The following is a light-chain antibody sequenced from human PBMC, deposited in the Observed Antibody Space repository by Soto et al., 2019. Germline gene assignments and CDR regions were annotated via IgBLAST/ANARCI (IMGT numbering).Light chain of an antibody. CDR1: QSVSSSY. V-gene: IGKV3-15*01. CDR2: GAS. Sequence: EIVLTQSPGTLSLSPGERATLSCRASQSVSSSYLAWYQHKPGQAPRLLIYGASTRATGIPARFSGSGSGAEFTLTISSLQSEDFAVYYCQQYNNWPPLTFGGGTKVDI. J-gene: IGKJ4*01. CDR3: QQYNNWPPLT.